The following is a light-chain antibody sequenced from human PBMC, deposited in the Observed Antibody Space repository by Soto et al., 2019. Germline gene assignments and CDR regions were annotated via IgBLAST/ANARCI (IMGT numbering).Light chain of an antibody. V-gene: IGLV2-14*01. CDR3: SSYTSSSPVV. CDR1: NSDIGDYDY. Sequence: QSALTQPAAVSGSPGQSITISCAGTNSDIGDYDYVSWYQHHPGKAPRLLIYEVSNRPSGVSNRFSGSKSGNTASLTISGLQAEDEADYYCSSYTSSSPVVFGGGTKLTVL. J-gene: IGLJ2*01. CDR2: EVS.